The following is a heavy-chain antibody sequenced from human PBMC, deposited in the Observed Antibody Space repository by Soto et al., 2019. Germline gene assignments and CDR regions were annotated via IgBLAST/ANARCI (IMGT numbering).Heavy chain of an antibody. V-gene: IGHV3-30*18. J-gene: IGHJ5*02. CDR3: AKENSGSYYGLVNWFAP. D-gene: IGHD1-26*01. Sequence: AGGSLRLSCAASGFTFSSYGMHWVRQAPGKGLEWVAVISYDGSNKYYADSVKGRFTISRDNSKNTLYLQMNSLRAEDTAVYYCAKENSGSYYGLVNWFAPWGQGTLVTVSS. CDR1: GFTFSSYG. CDR2: ISYDGSNK.